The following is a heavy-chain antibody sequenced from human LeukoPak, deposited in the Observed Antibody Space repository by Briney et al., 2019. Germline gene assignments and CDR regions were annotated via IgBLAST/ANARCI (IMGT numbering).Heavy chain of an antibody. CDR2: IYYSGST. CDR1: GGSISSYY. D-gene: IGHD5-12*01. CDR3: ARDSGYDFAIDY. Sequence: PSETLSLTCTVSGGSISSYYWSWIRQPPGKGLEWIGYIYYSGSTNYNPSLKSRVTISVDTSKNQFSLKLSSVTAADTAVYYCARDSGYDFAIDYWGQGTLVTVSS. V-gene: IGHV4-59*01. J-gene: IGHJ4*02.